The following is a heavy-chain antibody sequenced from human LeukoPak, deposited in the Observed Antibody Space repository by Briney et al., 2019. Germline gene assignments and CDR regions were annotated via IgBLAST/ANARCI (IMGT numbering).Heavy chain of an antibody. Sequence: PGGSLRLSCAASGFTFSSYGMYWVRQAPGKGLEWVAVISYDGSNKYYADSVKGRFTISRDNSKNSLYLQMNSLRAEDTAVYYCARLSRVLYYDILTGYYTDHDAFDIWGQGTMVTVSS. CDR3: ARLSRVLYYDILTGYYTDHDAFDI. CDR2: ISYDGSNK. J-gene: IGHJ3*02. D-gene: IGHD3-9*01. CDR1: GFTFSSYG. V-gene: IGHV3-30*03.